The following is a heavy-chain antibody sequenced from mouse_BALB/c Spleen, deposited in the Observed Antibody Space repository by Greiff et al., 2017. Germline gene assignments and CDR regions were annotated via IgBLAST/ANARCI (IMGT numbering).Heavy chain of an antibody. CDR1: GYTFTSYW. V-gene: IGHV1-69*02. D-gene: IGHD2-4*01. J-gene: IGHJ4*01. Sequence: VQLQQPGAELVRPGASVKLSCKASGYTFTSYWINWVKQRPGQGLEWIGNIYPSDSYTNYNQKFKDKATLTVDKSSSTAYMQLSSPTSEDSAVYYCTRSMITTWYAMDYWGQGTSVTVSS. CDR2: IYPSDSYT. CDR3: TRSMITTWYAMDY.